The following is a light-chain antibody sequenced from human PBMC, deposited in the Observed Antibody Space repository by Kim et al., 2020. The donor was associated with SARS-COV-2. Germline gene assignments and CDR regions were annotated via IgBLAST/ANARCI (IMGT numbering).Light chain of an antibody. V-gene: IGLV2-14*03. CDR2: DVS. CDR1: SSDVGGYKY. Sequence: GQSITISCSGTSSDVGGYKYVSCYQQHPGKAPKFIIYDVSKRPSGVSNRFSGSKSGNTASLTISGLQAEDEADYYCSSYTSSATWVFGGGTKLTVL. CDR3: SSYTSSATWV. J-gene: IGLJ3*02.